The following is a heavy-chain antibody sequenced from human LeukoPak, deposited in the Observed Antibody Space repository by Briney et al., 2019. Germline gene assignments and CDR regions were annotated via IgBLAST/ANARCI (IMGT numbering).Heavy chain of an antibody. CDR1: GYTFTSYG. V-gene: IGHV1-69*13. J-gene: IGHJ1*01. CDR2: IIPIFGTA. CDR3: ARDSSSWYFEYFQH. Sequence: ASVKVSCKASGYTFTSYGISWVRQAPGQGLEWMGGIIPIFGTANYAQKFQGRVTITADESTSTAYMELSSLRSEDTALYYCARDSSSWYFEYFQHWGQGTLVTVSS. D-gene: IGHD6-13*01.